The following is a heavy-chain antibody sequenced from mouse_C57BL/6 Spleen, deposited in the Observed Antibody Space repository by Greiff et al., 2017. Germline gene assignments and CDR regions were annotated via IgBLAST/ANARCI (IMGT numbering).Heavy chain of an antibody. V-gene: IGHV5-17*01. D-gene: IGHD2-1*01. Sequence: EVKLVESGGGLVKPGGSLKLSCAASGFTFSDYGMHWVRQAPEKGLEWVAYISSGSSTIYYADTVKGRFTISRDNAKNTLFLQMTSLRSEDTAMYYCASQGGNSYAMDYWGQGTSVTVSS. CDR2: ISSGSSTI. CDR1: GFTFSDYG. J-gene: IGHJ4*01. CDR3: ASQGGNSYAMDY.